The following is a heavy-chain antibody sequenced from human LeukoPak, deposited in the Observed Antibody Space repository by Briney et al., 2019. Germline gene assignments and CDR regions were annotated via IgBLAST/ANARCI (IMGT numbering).Heavy chain of an antibody. CDR1: GGSFSGYY. Sequence: SETLSLTCAVYGGSFSGYYWSWVRQPPGKGLEWIGEINHSGSTNYNPSLKSRVTISVDTSKNQFSLKLSSVTAADTAVYSCARGHYDFWSGHDAFDIWGQGKMVTVSS. CDR3: ARGHYDFWSGHDAFDI. CDR2: INHSGST. J-gene: IGHJ3*02. D-gene: IGHD3-3*01. V-gene: IGHV4-34*01.